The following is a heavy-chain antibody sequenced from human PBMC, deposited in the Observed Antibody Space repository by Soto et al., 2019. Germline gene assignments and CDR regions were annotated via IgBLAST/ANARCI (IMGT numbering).Heavy chain of an antibody. J-gene: IGHJ4*02. Sequence: GASVKVSCKASGYTFTSYDINWVRQATGQGLEWMGWMNPNSGNTGYAQKFQGRVTMTRNTSISTAYMELSSLRSEDTAVYYCARSNMLFGFAYDYWGQGTLVTVSS. CDR2: MNPNSGNT. CDR3: ARSNMLFGFAYDY. CDR1: GYTFTSYD. D-gene: IGHD2-8*01. V-gene: IGHV1-8*01.